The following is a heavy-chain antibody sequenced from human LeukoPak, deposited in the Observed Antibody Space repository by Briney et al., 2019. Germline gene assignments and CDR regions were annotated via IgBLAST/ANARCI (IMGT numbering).Heavy chain of an antibody. J-gene: IGHJ4*02. CDR3: ARDLRSSGYYAFDY. CDR2: ISSSGSTI. D-gene: IGHD3-22*01. CDR1: GFTFSSYE. Sequence: GGSLRLSCAASGFTFSSYEMNWVRQAPGKGLEWVSYISSSGSTIYYADSVKGRFTISRDNAKNSLYVQMNSLRAEDTAVYYCARDLRSSGYYAFDYWGQGTLVTVSS. V-gene: IGHV3-48*03.